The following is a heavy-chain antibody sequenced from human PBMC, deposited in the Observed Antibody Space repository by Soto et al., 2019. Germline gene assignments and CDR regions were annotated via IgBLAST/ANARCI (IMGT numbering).Heavy chain of an antibody. D-gene: IGHD1-1*01. Sequence: QVQLVQSGAEVKKPGASVKVSCKASGYTFSTYGSSWVRQAPGQGLEWMGWIGADNGDTNYAQNFQGRVTMTTDTCTTTSYIELRSLTSDDTAVYFCARDWKGAEGFDPWGQGTLVTVSS. CDR2: IGADNGDT. CDR1: GYTFSTYG. V-gene: IGHV1-18*01. J-gene: IGHJ5*02. CDR3: ARDWKGAEGFDP.